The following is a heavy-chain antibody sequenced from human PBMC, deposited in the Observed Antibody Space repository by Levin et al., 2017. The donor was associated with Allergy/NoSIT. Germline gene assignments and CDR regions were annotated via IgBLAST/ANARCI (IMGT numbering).Heavy chain of an antibody. CDR2: MNPKNGNT. D-gene: IGHD1-26*01. J-gene: IGHJ4*02. CDR1: GYTFSKYG. Sequence: ASVKVSCKASGYTFSKYGINWVRQATGQGLEWMGWMNPKNGNTGYAQKFQGRVTMTGSSSIATAYMELSSLRSEDTAIYYCARDLTGGSYIGYWGQGTLVTVSS. CDR3: ARDLTGGSYIGY. V-gene: IGHV1-8*01.